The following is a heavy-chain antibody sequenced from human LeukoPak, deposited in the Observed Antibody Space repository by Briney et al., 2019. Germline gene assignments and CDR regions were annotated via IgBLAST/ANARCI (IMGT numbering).Heavy chain of an antibody. CDR3: ARDQVGLGVDY. V-gene: IGHV1-3*01. CDR1: GYTFTSYA. D-gene: IGHD3-16*01. Sequence: ASVKVSCKASGYTFTSYAMHWVRQAPGQRLEWMGWINAGTGNTKFSQEFQGRVTFTRDTSASTAYMELTGLRSDDTAVYYCARDQVGLGVDYWGQGTLVTVSS. J-gene: IGHJ4*02. CDR2: INAGTGNT.